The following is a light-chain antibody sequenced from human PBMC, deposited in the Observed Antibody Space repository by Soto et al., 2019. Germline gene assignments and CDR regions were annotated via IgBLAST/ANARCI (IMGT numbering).Light chain of an antibody. J-gene: IGLJ1*01. CDR2: EVS. CDR3: SSYTSSSTLV. V-gene: IGLV2-14*01. Sequence: QSALTQPASVSGSPGQSITISCTGTSSDVGGYNYVSWYQQHPGKAPKLMIYEVSNWPSGVSNRFSGSKSGNTASLTISGRQAEDEADYYCSSYTSSSTLVFGTGTKVTVL. CDR1: SSDVGGYNY.